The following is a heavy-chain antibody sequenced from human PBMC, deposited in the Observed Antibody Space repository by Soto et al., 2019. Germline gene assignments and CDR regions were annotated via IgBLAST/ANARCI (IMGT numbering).Heavy chain of an antibody. Sequence: EVQLLESGGGLVQPGGSLRLSCAASGFTFRDYAMSWVRQAPGKGMEWVSGLGGGGDDTYYAASVRGRFTGASDNSKHRLFLRMNSLRAGDTAIYYCAKDAIAKKGVWDAFDFGGRGTKVTVSS. CDR3: AKDAIAKKGVWDAFDF. D-gene: IGHD2-21*01. J-gene: IGHJ3*01. CDR2: LGGGGDDT. V-gene: IGHV3-23*01. CDR1: GFTFRDYA.